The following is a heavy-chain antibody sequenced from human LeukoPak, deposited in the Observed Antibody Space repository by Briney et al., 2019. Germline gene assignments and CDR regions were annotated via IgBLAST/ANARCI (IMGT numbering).Heavy chain of an antibody. Sequence: GGSLRLSCAASGFTFSSYGMYWVRQAPGKGLEWVAVIWYDGSNKYYADSVKGRFTISRDNSKNTLYLQMNSLRAEDTAVYYCAKSGGTYGDYFYYYYMDVWGKGTTVTVSS. D-gene: IGHD4-17*01. CDR1: GFTFSSYG. CDR2: IWYDGSNK. CDR3: AKSGGTYGDYFYYYYMDV. V-gene: IGHV3-33*06. J-gene: IGHJ6*03.